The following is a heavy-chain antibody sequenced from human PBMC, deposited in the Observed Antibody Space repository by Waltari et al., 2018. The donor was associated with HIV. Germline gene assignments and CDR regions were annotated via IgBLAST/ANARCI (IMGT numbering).Heavy chain of an antibody. D-gene: IGHD1-26*01. Sequence: EAQLVASGGGLIEPGGTLRVSCASSGLPSSSHYMSWVRQAPGKGLEWVSVIYSGGSRYDADSVKVRFIISRDNSKNTVSLHMNSLRAEDTAVYYCARDPRSSGYYGMDVWGQGIKVTVSS. CDR2: IYSGGSR. CDR3: ARDPRSSGYYGMDV. CDR1: GLPSSSHY. J-gene: IGHJ6*02. V-gene: IGHV3-53*01.